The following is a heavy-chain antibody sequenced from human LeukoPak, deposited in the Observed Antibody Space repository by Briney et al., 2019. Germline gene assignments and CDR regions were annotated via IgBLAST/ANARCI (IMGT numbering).Heavy chain of an antibody. CDR2: INHSGST. J-gene: IGHJ4*02. V-gene: IGHV4-34*01. Sequence: PSETLSLTCAAYGGSFSGYYWSWIRQPPGKGLEWIGEINHSGSTNYNPSLKSRVTISVDTSKNQFSLKLSSVTAADTAVYYCARGTMVRGNDYWGQGTLVTVSS. D-gene: IGHD3-10*01. CDR1: GGSFSGYY. CDR3: ARGTMVRGNDY.